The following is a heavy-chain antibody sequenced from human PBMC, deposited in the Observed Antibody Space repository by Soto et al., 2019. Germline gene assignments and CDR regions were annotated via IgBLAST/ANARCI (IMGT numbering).Heavy chain of an antibody. V-gene: IGHV4-4*02. Sequence: QVQLQESGPGLVKPSGTLSLTCAVSGGSISSSNWWSWVRQPPGKGLEWIGEIYHSGSTNYNPSLMSRVTISVDKSRHQFSLKLTSVPAADTAMYYCARDFGFRRGSLVVLGYWGQGTLVTVSS. CDR2: IYHSGST. CDR1: GGSISSSNW. CDR3: ARDFGFRRGSLVVLGY. D-gene: IGHD1-26*01. J-gene: IGHJ4*02.